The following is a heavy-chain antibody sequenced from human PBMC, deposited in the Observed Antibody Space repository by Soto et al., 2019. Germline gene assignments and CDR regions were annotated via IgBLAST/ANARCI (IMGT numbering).Heavy chain of an antibody. CDR2: IYHSGST. J-gene: IGHJ5*02. CDR1: GGSISSSNW. V-gene: IGHV4-4*02. Sequence: NPSETLSLTCAVSGGSISSSNWWSWVRQPPGKGLEWIGEIYHSGSTNYNPSLKSRVTISVDKSKNQFSLKLSSVTAADTAVYYCARAAAFRKYSSSSGGYNWFDPWGQGTLVTVSS. CDR3: ARAAAFRKYSSSSGGYNWFDP. D-gene: IGHD6-6*01.